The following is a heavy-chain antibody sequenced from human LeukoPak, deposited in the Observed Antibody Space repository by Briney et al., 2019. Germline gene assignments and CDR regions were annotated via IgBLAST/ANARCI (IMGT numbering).Heavy chain of an antibody. CDR1: GGSISSYY. V-gene: IGHV4-34*01. CDR2: INHGGST. D-gene: IGHD2-2*01. Sequence: SETLSLTCTVSGGSISSYYWSWIRQPPGKGLEWIGEINHGGSTNYNPSLKSRVTISVDTSKNQFSLKLSSVTAADTAVYYCARVVVPAAHFYYYYYMDVWGKGTTVTVSS. J-gene: IGHJ6*03. CDR3: ARVVVPAAHFYYYYYMDV.